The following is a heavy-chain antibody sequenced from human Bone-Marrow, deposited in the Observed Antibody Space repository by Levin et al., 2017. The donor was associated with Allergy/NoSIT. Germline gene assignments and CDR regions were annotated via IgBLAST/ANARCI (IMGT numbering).Heavy chain of an antibody. V-gene: IGHV3-9*01. CDR1: GFKFDDFA. J-gene: IGHJ4*02. CDR2: ISWKSGTI. CDR3: AKDLDWTYASGSYFDH. Sequence: GGSLRLSCAASGFKFDDFAMHWVRQAPGKGLEWVSGISWKSGTIGYADSVRGRFTISRDNAKNSLYLQMNSLTVEDTAFYYCAKDLDWTYASGSYFDHWGQGTLVTVSS. D-gene: IGHD3-10*01.